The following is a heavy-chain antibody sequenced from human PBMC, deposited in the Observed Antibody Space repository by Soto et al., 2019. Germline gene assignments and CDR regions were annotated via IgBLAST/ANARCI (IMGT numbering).Heavy chain of an antibody. CDR2: INHSGST. CDR1: GGSFSGYY. Sequence: QVQLQQWGAGLLKPSETLSLTCAVYGGSFSGYYWSWIRQPPGKGLEWIGEINHSGSTNYNPSLKSRVTISVDTSKNQFSLKLSSVTAADTAVYYCARAGLFLHNWFDPWGQGTLVTVSS. CDR3: ARAGLFLHNWFDP. J-gene: IGHJ5*02. V-gene: IGHV4-34*01. D-gene: IGHD4-4*01.